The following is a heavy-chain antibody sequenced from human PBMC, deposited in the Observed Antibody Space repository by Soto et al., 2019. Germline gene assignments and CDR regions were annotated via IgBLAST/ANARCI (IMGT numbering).Heavy chain of an antibody. CDR3: ARAYYDFWSGYKTEHPGYGMDV. Sequence: PGGSLRLSCAASGFTFSSYGMHWVRQAPGKGLEWVAVIWYDGSNKYYADSVKGRFTISRDNSKNTLYLQMNSLRAEDTAVYYCARAYYDFWSGYKTEHPGYGMDVWGQGTTVTVSS. D-gene: IGHD3-3*01. CDR2: IWYDGSNK. V-gene: IGHV3-33*01. CDR1: GFTFSSYG. J-gene: IGHJ6*02.